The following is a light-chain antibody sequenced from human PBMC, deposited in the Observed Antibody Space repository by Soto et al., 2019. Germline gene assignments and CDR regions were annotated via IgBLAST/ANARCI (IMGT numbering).Light chain of an antibody. Sequence: DIQVTQSPSTLSEFVGDRVILTCRASQNVNIWLAWYQQRPRKAPKLLIYKTSSLESGVPSRFSGSGSGTEFTLTISSLETDDFGTYFCLQYNSLPYTFGQGTKLEIK. CDR3: LQYNSLPYT. J-gene: IGKJ2*01. V-gene: IGKV1-5*03. CDR2: KTS. CDR1: QNVNIW.